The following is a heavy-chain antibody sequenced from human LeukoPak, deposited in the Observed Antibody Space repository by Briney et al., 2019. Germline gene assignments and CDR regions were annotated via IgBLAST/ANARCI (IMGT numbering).Heavy chain of an antibody. CDR1: GFTFSDYY. D-gene: IGHD6-13*01. CDR3: ARDLRGKYSNSNWFDP. V-gene: IGHV3-11*04. J-gene: IGHJ5*02. CDR2: ISSSGSTI. Sequence: PGGSLRLSCAASGFTFSDYYMSWIRQAPGKGLEWVSYISSSGSTIYYADSVKGRFTISRDNAKNSLYLQMNSLRAEDTAVYHCARDLRGKYSNSNWFDPWGQGTLVTVSS.